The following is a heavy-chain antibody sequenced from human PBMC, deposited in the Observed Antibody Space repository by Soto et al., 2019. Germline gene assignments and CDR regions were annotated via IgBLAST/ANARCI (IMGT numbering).Heavy chain of an antibody. CDR1: GGSFSSYS. V-gene: IGHV1-69*06. CDR3: ATIVGGSLDY. D-gene: IGHD1-26*01. Sequence: QVQLVQSGADVKKPGSSVKVSCKASGGSFSSYSISWVRQAPGQGLEWMGGIIPMSDTTKYAQNFQGRVTITADKSTSTAYMELSSLRSVDTAVYYCATIVGGSLDYWGQGTLVTVSS. CDR2: IIPMSDTT. J-gene: IGHJ4*02.